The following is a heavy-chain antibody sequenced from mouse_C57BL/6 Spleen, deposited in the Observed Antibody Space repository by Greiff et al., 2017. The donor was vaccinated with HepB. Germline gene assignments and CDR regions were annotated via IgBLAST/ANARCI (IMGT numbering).Heavy chain of an antibody. V-gene: IGHV5-17*01. CDR3: AREGIYYGSSYYFDV. CDR1: GFTFSDYG. CDR2: ISSGSSTI. J-gene: IGHJ1*03. Sequence: EVKLVESGGGLVKPGGSLKLSCAASGFTFSDYGMHWVRQAPEKGLEWVAYISSGSSTIYYADTVKGRFTISRDNAKNTLFLQMTSLRSEDTAMYYCAREGIYYGSSYYFDVWGTRTTVTVSS. D-gene: IGHD1-1*01.